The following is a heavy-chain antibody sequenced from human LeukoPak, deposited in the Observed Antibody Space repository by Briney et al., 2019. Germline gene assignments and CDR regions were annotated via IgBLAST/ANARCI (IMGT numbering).Heavy chain of an antibody. CDR2: INPNSGGA. V-gene: IGHV1-2*06. CDR1: GYTFTGYY. CDR3: SRDRAIAVAGTRDDFDY. Sequence: ASVKVSCKASGYTFTGYYMHWERQAPGQGQGWMGRINPNSGGANYAQTFQGRVTMTGYTSISTAYMELSRLRSDDTAVYCCSRDRAIAVAGTRDDFDYWGQGTLVTVSS. J-gene: IGHJ4*02. D-gene: IGHD6-19*01.